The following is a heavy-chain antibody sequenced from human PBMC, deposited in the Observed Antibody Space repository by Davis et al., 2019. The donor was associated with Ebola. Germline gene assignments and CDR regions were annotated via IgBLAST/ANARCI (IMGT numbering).Heavy chain of an antibody. J-gene: IGHJ4*02. CDR3: ARGGFGGVIADQFYYFDY. V-gene: IGHV4-34*01. CDR2: INHSGST. CDR1: GGSFSGYY. D-gene: IGHD3-16*02. Sequence: SETLSLTCAVYGGSFSGYYWSWIRQPPGKGLEWIGEINHSGSTNYNPSLKSRVTISVDTSKNQFSLKLSSVTAADTAVYYCARGGFGGVIADQFYYFDYWGQGTLVTVSS.